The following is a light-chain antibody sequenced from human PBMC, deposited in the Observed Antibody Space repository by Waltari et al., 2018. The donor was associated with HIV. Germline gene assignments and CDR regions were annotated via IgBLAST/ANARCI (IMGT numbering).Light chain of an antibody. V-gene: IGLV1-44*01. CDR3: AAWDDNLNGL. CDR1: RFNIGSNS. J-gene: IGLJ2*01. Sequence: QSGLTQPPSASGTPGQRVTISCSGGRFNIGSNSVTWYQQLPGAAPRLLIYNSNHRPSGVPDRFSGSKSGTSASLAISGLQSEDEADYYCAAWDDNLNGLFGGGTKLTVL. CDR2: NSN.